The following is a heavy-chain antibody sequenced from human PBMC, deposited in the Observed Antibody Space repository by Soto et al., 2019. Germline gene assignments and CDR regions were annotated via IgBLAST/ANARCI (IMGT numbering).Heavy chain of an antibody. CDR3: ARGNTGDDDEFDS. Sequence: ASVKVSCKASGGTFSSYAISWVRQAPGQGLEWMGWVNPNSGGTGYAQRFQGRVTMTRATSINSVYMELSRLRSDDTATYFCARGNTGDDDEFDSWVQGTPVTVSS. V-gene: IGHV1-2*02. D-gene: IGHD5-12*01. CDR2: VNPNSGGT. J-gene: IGHJ4*02. CDR1: GGTFSSYA.